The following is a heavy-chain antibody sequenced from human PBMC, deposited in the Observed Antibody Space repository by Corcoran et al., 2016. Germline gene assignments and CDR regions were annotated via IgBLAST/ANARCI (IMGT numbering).Heavy chain of an antibody. Sequence: QVQLVQSGAEVKKPGASVKVSCKASGYTFTNYDINWVRQATGQGLEWMGWMNSNSGNTGYAQKFQGRVTMTRDTSINTAYMELSSLRSEDTAVYYCAGGGNYYDRSGYYSNEYWGQGTLVTVSS. CDR3: AGGGNYYDRSGYYSNEY. CDR1: GYTFTNYD. D-gene: IGHD3-22*01. V-gene: IGHV1-8*01. CDR2: MNSNSGNT. J-gene: IGHJ4*02.